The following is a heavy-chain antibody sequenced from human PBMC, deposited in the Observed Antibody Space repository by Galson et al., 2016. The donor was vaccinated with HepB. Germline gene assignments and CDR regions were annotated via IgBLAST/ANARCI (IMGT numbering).Heavy chain of an antibody. J-gene: IGHJ6*03. CDR2: IYSGEDT. V-gene: IGHV4-39*01. CDR1: GGSISSDYY. D-gene: IGHD6-19*01. Sequence: SETLSLTCIVSGGSISSDYYWGRIRQPPGRGLEWIGSIYSGEDTYYNPSLKSRVTISVDTSKNQVSLRLDSVTAADTGVYYCATGIVVAGKYYYHYMDVWGKGTTVTVSS. CDR3: ATGIVVAGKYYYHYMDV.